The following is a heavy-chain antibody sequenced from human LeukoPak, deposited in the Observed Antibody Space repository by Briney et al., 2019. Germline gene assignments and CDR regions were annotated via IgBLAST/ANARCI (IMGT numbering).Heavy chain of an antibody. Sequence: PGGSLRLSCAASGFTFSSYGMHWVRQAPGKGLEWVAVIWYDGSNKYYADSVKGRFTISRDNSKNTLYLQMNNLRAEDTAVYYCARGDTPYYVDYWGQGTLVTVSS. D-gene: IGHD2-2*02. V-gene: IGHV3-33*01. CDR2: IWYDGSNK. J-gene: IGHJ4*02. CDR1: GFTFSSYG. CDR3: ARGDTPYYVDY.